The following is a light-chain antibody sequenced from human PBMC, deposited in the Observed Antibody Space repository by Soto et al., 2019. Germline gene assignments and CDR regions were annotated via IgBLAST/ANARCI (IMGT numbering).Light chain of an antibody. CDR3: QQYSNYWT. Sequence: DIQMTHSPSTLPASVGDRVTITCRASQSISNWLAWYQQKPGKAPKLLIFDASYLESGVPSRFSGSGSGTEFTLTISSLQPDDFATYYCQQYSNYWTFGQGTKVDIK. CDR2: DAS. CDR1: QSISNW. J-gene: IGKJ1*01. V-gene: IGKV1-5*01.